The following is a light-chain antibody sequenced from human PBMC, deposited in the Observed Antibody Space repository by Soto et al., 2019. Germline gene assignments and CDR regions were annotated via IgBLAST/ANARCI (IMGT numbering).Light chain of an antibody. CDR1: QSVSSY. V-gene: IGKV3-11*01. Sequence: EIVLTQSPATLSLSPGERATLSCRASQSVSSYLAWYQQKPGQAPRLLIYDASNRATGIPARFSGSGSGTDFTLTISSLESEDFAVYYCQQRSNWSFGQGTKVDIK. J-gene: IGKJ1*01. CDR3: QQRSNWS. CDR2: DAS.